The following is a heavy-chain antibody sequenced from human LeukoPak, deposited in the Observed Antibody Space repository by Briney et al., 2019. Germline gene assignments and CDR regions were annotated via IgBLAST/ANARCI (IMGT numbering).Heavy chain of an antibody. Sequence: PSETLSLTCTVSGGSISSGSYYWSWIWQPAGKGLEWIGRIYTSGSTNYNPSLKSRVTISVDTSKNQFSLKLSSVTAADTAVYYCARAYYSNYVDGMDVWGQGTTVTVSS. D-gene: IGHD4-11*01. V-gene: IGHV4-61*02. CDR2: IYTSGST. CDR3: ARAYYSNYVDGMDV. CDR1: GGSISSGSYY. J-gene: IGHJ6*02.